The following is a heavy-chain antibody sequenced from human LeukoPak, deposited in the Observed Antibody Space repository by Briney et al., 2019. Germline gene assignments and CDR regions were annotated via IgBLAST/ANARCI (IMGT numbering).Heavy chain of an antibody. CDR3: AREIIVVLPAANGFDP. CDR1: GDSVSSNSAA. V-gene: IGHV6-1*01. D-gene: IGHD2-2*01. Sequence: LSQTLSLTCAISGDSVSSNSAAWNWIRQSPSRGLEWLGRTYYRSKWYNDYAVSVKSRITINPDTSKNQFSLQLNSVTPEDTAVYYCAREIIVVLPAANGFDPWGQGTLVTVSS. CDR2: TYYRSKWYN. J-gene: IGHJ5*02.